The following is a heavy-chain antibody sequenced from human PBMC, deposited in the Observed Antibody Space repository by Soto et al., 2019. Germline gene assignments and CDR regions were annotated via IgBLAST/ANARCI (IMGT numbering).Heavy chain of an antibody. Sequence: GESLKISCKGSGYSFTSYWIGWVRQMPGKGLEWMGIIYPGDSDTRYSPSFQGQVTISADKSISTAYLQWSSLKASDTAMYYCARLGYSYGYYYYYGMDVWGQGTTVTVS. CDR3: ARLGYSYGYYYYYGMDV. CDR1: GYSFTSYW. D-gene: IGHD5-18*01. CDR2: IYPGDSDT. J-gene: IGHJ6*02. V-gene: IGHV5-51*01.